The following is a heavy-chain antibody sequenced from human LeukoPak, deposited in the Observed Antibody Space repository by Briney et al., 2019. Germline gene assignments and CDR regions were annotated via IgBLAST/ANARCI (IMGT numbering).Heavy chain of an antibody. Sequence: GGSLRLSCAASGFTFSSYAMSWVRQAPGKGLEWVSAISGSGGSTYYADSVKGRFTISKDSSKTILYLQMNSLRAEDAAVYFCAKGSAAGRPYYFDYWGQGTLVTVSS. D-gene: IGHD6-25*01. CDR1: GFTFSSYA. CDR2: ISGSGGST. V-gene: IGHV3-23*01. CDR3: AKGSAAGRPYYFDY. J-gene: IGHJ4*02.